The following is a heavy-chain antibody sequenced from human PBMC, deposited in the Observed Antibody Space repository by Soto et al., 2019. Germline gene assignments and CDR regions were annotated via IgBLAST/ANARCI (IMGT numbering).Heavy chain of an antibody. D-gene: IGHD3-10*01. J-gene: IGHJ6*02. CDR3: AKDHYVSAISGMDV. Sequence: EVQLVESGGGLVQPGRSLRLSCAASGFRFEDYAMHWVRQAPGKGLEWVSGIAWNSDIIGYADSVKGRFTISRDHGKNSLYLQMNSLRPEDTALYYCAKDHYVSAISGMDVWGQGTTVTVSS. CDR1: GFRFEDYA. CDR2: IAWNSDII. V-gene: IGHV3-9*01.